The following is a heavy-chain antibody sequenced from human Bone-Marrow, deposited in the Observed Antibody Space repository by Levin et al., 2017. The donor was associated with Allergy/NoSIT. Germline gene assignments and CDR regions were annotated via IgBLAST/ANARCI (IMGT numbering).Heavy chain of an antibody. J-gene: IGHJ4*02. CDR3: ARDPMPPGEWLRVGPRMGPFDY. Sequence: PGGSLRLSCAASGFTFSSYSMNWVRQAPGKGLEWVSSISSSSSYIYYADSVKGRFTISRDNAKNSLYLQMNSLRAEDTAVYYCARDPMPPGEWLRVGPRMGPFDYWGQGTLVTVSS. CDR2: ISSSSSYI. V-gene: IGHV3-21*01. CDR1: GFTFSSYS. D-gene: IGHD5-12*01.